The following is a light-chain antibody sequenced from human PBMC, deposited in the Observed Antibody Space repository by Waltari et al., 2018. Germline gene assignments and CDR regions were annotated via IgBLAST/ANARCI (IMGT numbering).Light chain of an antibody. J-gene: IGKJ1*01. CDR1: QSVGGN. CDR2: DAS. V-gene: IGKV3-15*01. Sequence: EIVMTQSPATLSVSRGERATLSCRASQSVGGNLAWYQQKPGQAPRLLIYDASTRATGIPARFSGSGSGTEFTLTISSLQSEDFAVYYCQQYNNWPPWTFGQGTKVEIK. CDR3: QQYNNWPPWT.